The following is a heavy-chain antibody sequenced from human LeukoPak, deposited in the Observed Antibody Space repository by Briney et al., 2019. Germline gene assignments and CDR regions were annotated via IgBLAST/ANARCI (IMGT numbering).Heavy chain of an antibody. CDR1: GXTFSSYG. J-gene: IGHJ4*02. CDR3: AKGLNTGSDFDY. D-gene: IGHD5-18*01. V-gene: IGHV3-30*18. Sequence: PGGSLRLSCAASGXTFSSYGMHWVRQAPGRGLEWVAVISYDGSDKYYADSVKGRFTISRDNSKNTLYLQMNSLRAEDTAVYYCAKGLNTGSDFDYWGQGTLVTVSS. CDR2: ISYDGSDK.